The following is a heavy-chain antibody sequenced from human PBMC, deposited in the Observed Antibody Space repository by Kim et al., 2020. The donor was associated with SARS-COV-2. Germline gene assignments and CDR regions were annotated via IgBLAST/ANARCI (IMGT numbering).Heavy chain of an antibody. Sequence: SETLSLTCTVSGGSISSGGYYWSWIRQHPGKGLEWIGYIYYSGSTYYNPSLKSRVTISVDTSKNQFSLKLSSVTAADTAVYYCATTYTRGYYDSSGYQGEYYFDYWGQGTLVTVSS. D-gene: IGHD3-22*01. CDR2: IYYSGST. CDR1: GGSISSGGYY. J-gene: IGHJ4*02. CDR3: ATTYTRGYYDSSGYQGEYYFDY. V-gene: IGHV4-31*03.